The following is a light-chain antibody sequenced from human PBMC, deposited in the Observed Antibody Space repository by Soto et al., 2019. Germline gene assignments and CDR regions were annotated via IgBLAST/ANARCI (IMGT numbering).Light chain of an antibody. CDR1: QSVRSGH. J-gene: IGKJ3*01. CDR3: HQYGRSASSIT. V-gene: IGKV3-20*01. Sequence: ESVLTQSPGTLSLSPGDRATLSCRASQSVRSGHLAWYQQKPGQAPRLVIYDASTRATGIPDRFSGGGSGTDFTLTLSRVEPEDFAVYYCHQYGRSASSITFGPGTKVEIK. CDR2: DAS.